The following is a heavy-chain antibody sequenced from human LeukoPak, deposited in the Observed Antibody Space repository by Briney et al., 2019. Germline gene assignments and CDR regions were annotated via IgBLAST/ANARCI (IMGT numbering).Heavy chain of an antibody. V-gene: IGHV3-7*01. Sequence: GGSLRLSCAASGFTFSRYWMSWMRQAPGKGLEWVANIKYDGYEEYYVDSVKGRFTISRDNAKNSLYLQMNSLRDEDTAVYYCARDAPETDYYCDSSGYYSNFDYWGQGTLVTVSS. D-gene: IGHD3-22*01. CDR1: GFTFSRYW. CDR3: ARDAPETDYYCDSSGYYSNFDY. CDR2: IKYDGYEE. J-gene: IGHJ4*02.